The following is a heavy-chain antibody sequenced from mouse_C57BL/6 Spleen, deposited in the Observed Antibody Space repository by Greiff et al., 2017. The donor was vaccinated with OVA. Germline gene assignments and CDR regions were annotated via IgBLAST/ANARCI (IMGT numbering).Heavy chain of an antibody. D-gene: IGHD4-1*02. CDR3: ARSYSTGTDDY. Sequence: VKLQQPGAELVKPGASVKLSCKASGYTFTSYWMQWVKQRPGQGLEWIGEIDPSDSYTNYNQKFKGKATLTVDTSSSTAYMQLSSLTSEDSAVYYCARSYSTGTDDYWGQGTTLTVSS. J-gene: IGHJ2*01. CDR1: GYTFTSYW. V-gene: IGHV1-50*01. CDR2: IDPSDSYT.